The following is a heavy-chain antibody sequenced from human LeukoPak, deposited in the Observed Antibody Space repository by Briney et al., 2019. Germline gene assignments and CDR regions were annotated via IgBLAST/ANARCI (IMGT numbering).Heavy chain of an antibody. CDR1: GGTFSSYA. D-gene: IGHD5-12*01. CDR2: IIPILGIA. Sequence: ASVKVSCKASGGTFSSYAIIWVRQAPGQGLEWMGRIIPILGIANYAQKFQGRVTITADKSTSTAYMEMSRLTSDDTAVYYCARDAHNGYEFHDWFDPWGQGALVTVSS. J-gene: IGHJ5*02. V-gene: IGHV1-69*04. CDR3: ARDAHNGYEFHDWFDP.